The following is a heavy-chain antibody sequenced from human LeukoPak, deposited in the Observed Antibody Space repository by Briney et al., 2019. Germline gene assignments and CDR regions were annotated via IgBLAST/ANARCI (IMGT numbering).Heavy chain of an antibody. V-gene: IGHV4-4*09. J-gene: IGHJ4*02. D-gene: IGHD1-20*01. CDR1: GGSISSYY. CDR2: IYTSGST. Sequence: SETLSLTCTVSGGSISSYYWSWIGQPPGKGLEWIGYIYTSGSTNYNPSLKSRVTISVDTSKNQFSLKLSSVTAADTAVYYCARGSGPHWYNWNYFDYWGQGTLVTVSS. CDR3: ARGSGPHWYNWNYFDY.